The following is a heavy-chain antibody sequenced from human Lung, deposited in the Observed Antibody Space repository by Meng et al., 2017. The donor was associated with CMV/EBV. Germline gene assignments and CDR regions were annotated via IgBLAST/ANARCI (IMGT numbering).Heavy chain of an antibody. CDR3: ARRDYYVLGGGN. CDR1: GNGFTTYW. D-gene: IGHD3-10*02. CDR2: IYPRDSDT. Sequence: XVSXKVSGNGFTTYWIGWVRQISGKGLEWMGIIYPRDSDTVYMMSFQGRVTISADKSINTVYLQWDSLRASDTAMYYCARRDYYVLGGGNWGQGTLVTVSS. J-gene: IGHJ4*02. V-gene: IGHV5-51*01.